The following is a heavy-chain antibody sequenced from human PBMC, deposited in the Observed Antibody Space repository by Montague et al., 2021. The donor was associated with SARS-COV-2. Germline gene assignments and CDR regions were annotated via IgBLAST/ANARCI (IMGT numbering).Heavy chain of an antibody. D-gene: IGHD2-2*01. V-gene: IGHV3-48*03. J-gene: IGHJ6*02. CDR3: ARDREYCSSASCYDNYYGMDD. CDR1: GFTFTHYE. Sequence: SLRLSCAASGFTFTHYEMNWVRQAPGKGLEWVSYISSSGSTIYYADSVKGRFTISRDVAKNSLYLQMSSLRAEDTAAYYCARDREYCSSASCYDNYYGMDDWGPGTTVTVPS. CDR2: ISSSGSTI.